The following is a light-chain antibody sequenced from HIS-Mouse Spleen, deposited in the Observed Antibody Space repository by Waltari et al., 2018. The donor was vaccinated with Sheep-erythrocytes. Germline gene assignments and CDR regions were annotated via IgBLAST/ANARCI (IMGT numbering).Light chain of an antibody. J-gene: IGKJ1*01. CDR1: QSLLHSNGYNY. CDR2: LGS. Sequence: DIVMTQSPLSLPVTPGEPASISCRSSQSLLHSNGYNYLDWYLQKPGQSPQLLIYLGSNRAAGVPDRFSGSGSGTDFTLKFSRGEAEDVGVYYCMQALQTPAFGQGTKVEIK. CDR3: MQALQTPA. V-gene: IGKV2-28*01.